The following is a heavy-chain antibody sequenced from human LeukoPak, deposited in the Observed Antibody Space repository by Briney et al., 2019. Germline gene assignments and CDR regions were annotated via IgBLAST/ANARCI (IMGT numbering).Heavy chain of an antibody. CDR2: INHSGST. J-gene: IGHJ4*02. V-gene: IGHV4-39*07. D-gene: IGHD3-3*01. CDR3: ARTSYDFWSGYPYYFDY. Sequence: PSETLSLTCTVSGGSISSGSYYWSWIRQPPGKGLEWIGEINHSGSTNYNPSLKSRVTISVDTSKNQFSLKLSSVTAADTAVYYCARTSYDFWSGYPYYFDYWGQGTLVTVSS. CDR1: GGSISSGSYY.